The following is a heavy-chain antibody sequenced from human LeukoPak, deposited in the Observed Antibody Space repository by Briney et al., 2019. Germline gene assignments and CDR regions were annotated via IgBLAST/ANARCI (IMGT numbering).Heavy chain of an antibody. CDR2: INPNSGGT. Sequence: ASVKVSCKASGYTFTGYYMHWVRQAPGQGLEWMGWINPNSGGTNYAQKFQGRVTMTRDTSISTAYMELSRLRSDDTAVYYCARRNHIEYSGSFDYWGQGTLVTVSS. CDR3: ARRNHIEYSGSFDY. J-gene: IGHJ4*02. V-gene: IGHV1-2*02. CDR1: GYTFTGYY. D-gene: IGHD6-6*01.